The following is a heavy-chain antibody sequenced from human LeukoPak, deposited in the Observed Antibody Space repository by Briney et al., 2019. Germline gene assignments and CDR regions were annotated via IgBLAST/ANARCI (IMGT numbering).Heavy chain of an antibody. Sequence: GGSLRLSCAASGFTFSSYDMSWVRQAPGKGLEWVSSITLSGGSTFYADSVKGRFTISRDNSKNTLYLQMNSLGTEDTAVYYCAKRGNPAVGHHYLDVWGEGTTVSVSS. CDR1: GFTFSSYD. J-gene: IGHJ6*03. CDR2: ITLSGGST. V-gene: IGHV3-23*01. D-gene: IGHD2-2*01. CDR3: AKRGNPAVGHHYLDV.